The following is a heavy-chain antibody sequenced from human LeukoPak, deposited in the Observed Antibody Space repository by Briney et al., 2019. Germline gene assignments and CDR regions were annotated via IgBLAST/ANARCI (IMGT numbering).Heavy chain of an antibody. V-gene: IGHV3-48*02. D-gene: IGHD2-15*01. CDR3: ARDETRIVY. CDR1: GFTFSSYS. Sequence: SGGSLRLSCAASGFTFSSYSMNWVRQAPGKGLEWVSYISSSSGSIYYVDSVKGRFTISRDNAKNSLYLQMNSLRDGDTAVYYCARDETRIVYWGQGTLVTVSS. CDR2: ISSSSGSI. J-gene: IGHJ1*01.